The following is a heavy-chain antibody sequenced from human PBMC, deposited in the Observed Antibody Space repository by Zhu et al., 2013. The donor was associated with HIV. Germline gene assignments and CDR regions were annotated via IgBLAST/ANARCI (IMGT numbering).Heavy chain of an antibody. D-gene: IGHD4-17*01. Sequence: VQLVQSGAEVKKPGASVKVSCKASGYTFTSYDISWVRQAPGQGLEWMGGIIPIFGTANYAQKFQGRVTITADESTSTAYMELSSLRSEDTAVYYCARLEDYGDLKDIDYWGQGTLVTVSS. J-gene: IGHJ4*02. CDR3: ARLEDYGDLKDIDY. CDR1: GYTFTSYD. CDR2: IIPIFGTA. V-gene: IGHV1-69*01.